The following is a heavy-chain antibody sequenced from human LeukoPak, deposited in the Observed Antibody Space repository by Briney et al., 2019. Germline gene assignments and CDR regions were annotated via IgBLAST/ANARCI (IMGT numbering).Heavy chain of an antibody. D-gene: IGHD3-10*01. V-gene: IGHV3-23*01. Sequence: GGSLRLSCAASGFTFSSYAMSWVRQAPGKGLEWVSAISGSGGSTYYADSVKGRFTISRDNSKNTLYLQMNSLRAEDTAVYYCASKDYYGSGSSAFDYWGQGTLVTVSS. CDR3: ASKDYYGSGSSAFDY. J-gene: IGHJ4*02. CDR1: GFTFSSYA. CDR2: ISGSGGST.